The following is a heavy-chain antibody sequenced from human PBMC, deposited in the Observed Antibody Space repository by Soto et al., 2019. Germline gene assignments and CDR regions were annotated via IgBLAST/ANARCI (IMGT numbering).Heavy chain of an antibody. CDR1: GFTFSSYA. D-gene: IGHD6-19*01. CDR2: ISGSGGST. V-gene: IGHV3-23*01. Sequence: GGSLRLSCAASGFTFSSYAMSWVRQAPGKGLEWVSAISGSGGSTYYADSVKGRFTISRDNSKNTLYLQMNSLRAEDTAVYYCARPVAGPYSYYYYYYGMDVWGQGTTVTVSS. CDR3: ARPVAGPYSYYYYYYGMDV. J-gene: IGHJ6*02.